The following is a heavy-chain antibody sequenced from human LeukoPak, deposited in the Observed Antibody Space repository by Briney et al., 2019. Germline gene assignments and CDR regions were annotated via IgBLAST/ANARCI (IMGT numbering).Heavy chain of an antibody. D-gene: IGHD2-2*01. V-gene: IGHV4-39*07. Sequence: SETLSLTCTVSGGPMSGDSLTESNYYWVWIRQPPGKGLEWIGSAYFSGYTYYTPSLKSRVNISADTSKNQFSLHLDSVTAADTAVYYCARDYGPAIFDIWGQGTMVTVSS. CDR2: AYFSGYT. CDR3: ARDYGPAIFDI. CDR1: GGPMSGDSLTESNYY. J-gene: IGHJ3*02.